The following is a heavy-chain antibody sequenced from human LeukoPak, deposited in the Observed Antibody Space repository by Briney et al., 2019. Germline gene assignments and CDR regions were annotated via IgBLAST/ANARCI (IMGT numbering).Heavy chain of an antibody. CDR2: IYHSGTT. CDR3: ARERDWREFDY. CDR1: GDSISSSNW. V-gene: IGHV4-4*02. D-gene: IGHD3-3*01. Sequence: SETLSLTCAVSGDSISSSNWWSWVRQPPGQGLEWIGEIYHSGTTNYNPSLRSRVTISVDKSNNQFSLKLSSVTAADTAVYYCARERDWREFDYWGQGTLVTVSS. J-gene: IGHJ4*02.